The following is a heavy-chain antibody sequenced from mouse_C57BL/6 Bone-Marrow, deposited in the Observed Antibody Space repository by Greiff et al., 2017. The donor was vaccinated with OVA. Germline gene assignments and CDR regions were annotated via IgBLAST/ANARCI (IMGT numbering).Heavy chain of an antibody. CDR2: INPRSGYT. CDR3: ARVVSSPYARGY. D-gene: IGHD1-1*01. Sequence: VQRVESGAELAKPGASVKLSCKASGYTFTSYWMHWVKQRPGQGLAWIGYINPRSGYTKYNQKFKDKATLTADKSSSTAYMQLDSLTYEDCAGYYCARVVSSPYARGYWGQGTSVTVSS. J-gene: IGHJ4*01. V-gene: IGHV1-7*01. CDR1: GYTFTSYW.